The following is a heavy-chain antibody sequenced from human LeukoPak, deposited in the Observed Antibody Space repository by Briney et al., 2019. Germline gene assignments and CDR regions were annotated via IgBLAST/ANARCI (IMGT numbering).Heavy chain of an antibody. D-gene: IGHD3-16*01. CDR3: ARHALLGDYYYGMDV. Sequence: PSETLSLTCSISGGSIYSSSYYWAWIRQPPGKGLEWIGSINYSGSSFYNPSLKSRVALSVDTSKNQFSLKLSSVTAADTAVYYCARHALLGDYYYGMDVWGQGTTVTVSS. J-gene: IGHJ6*02. V-gene: IGHV4-39*01. CDR2: INYSGSS. CDR1: GGSIYSSSYY.